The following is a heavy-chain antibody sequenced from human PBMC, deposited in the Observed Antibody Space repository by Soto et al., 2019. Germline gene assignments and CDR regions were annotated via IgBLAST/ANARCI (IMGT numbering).Heavy chain of an antibody. J-gene: IGHJ4*02. CDR1: GGSISSYY. Sequence: SETLSLTCTVSGGSISSYYWSWIRQPPGKGLEWIGYIYYSGSTNYNPSLKSRVTISVDTSKNQFSLKLSSVTAADTAVYYCAREDYDSSGYVYWGQGTLVTVS. CDR2: IYYSGST. V-gene: IGHV4-59*12. CDR3: AREDYDSSGYVY. D-gene: IGHD3-22*01.